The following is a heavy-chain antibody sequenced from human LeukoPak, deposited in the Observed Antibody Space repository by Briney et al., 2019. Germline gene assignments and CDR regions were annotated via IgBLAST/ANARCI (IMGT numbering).Heavy chain of an antibody. CDR2: ISAHNGNT. J-gene: IGHJ4*02. CDR3: ARDWWYCSSTSCYTLFDY. D-gene: IGHD2-2*02. V-gene: IGHV1-18*01. CDR1: GYTFTSYG. Sequence: GASVKVSCKASGYTFTSYGFSWVRQVPGQGLAWMGWISAHNGNTNYAQHLQGRLTMTTDTSTSTAYMELKSLRSDDTAVYYCARDWWYCSSTSCYTLFDYWGQGTLVTVSS.